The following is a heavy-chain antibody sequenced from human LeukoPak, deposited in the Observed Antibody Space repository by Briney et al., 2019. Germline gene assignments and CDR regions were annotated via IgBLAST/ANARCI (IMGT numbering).Heavy chain of an antibody. J-gene: IGHJ4*02. D-gene: IGHD3-9*01. CDR2: IYYSGST. Sequence: SETLSLTCTVSGGSISSYYWSWIRQAPGKGLEWIGYIYYSGSTNYNPSLKSRVTISVDTSKNQFSLKLSSVTAADTAVYYCARVRKGYFDWLLFDYWGQGTLVTVSS. V-gene: IGHV4-59*01. CDR3: ARVRKGYFDWLLFDY. CDR1: GGSISSYY.